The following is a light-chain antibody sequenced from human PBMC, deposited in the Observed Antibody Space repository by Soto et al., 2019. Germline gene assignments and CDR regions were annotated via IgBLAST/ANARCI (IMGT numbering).Light chain of an antibody. CDR3: QQSDYSPMFT. J-gene: IGKJ2*01. CDR1: QSIGTS. Sequence: DIPMTQSPSSLSASVGDRVTISCRASQSIGTSLNWYQRKPGKAPKLLIYAAAYLQTGVPSRFSGSGSGTDFTLTISSLQPEDFATYYCQQSDYSPMFTFGQGTDLEI. V-gene: IGKV1-39*01. CDR2: AAA.